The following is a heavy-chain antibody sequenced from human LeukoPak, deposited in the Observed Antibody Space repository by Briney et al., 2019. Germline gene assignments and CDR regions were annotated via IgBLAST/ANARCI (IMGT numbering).Heavy chain of an antibody. CDR3: AREDSSGRYDAFDI. V-gene: IGHV4-59*01. J-gene: IGHJ3*02. CDR2: IYYSGST. D-gene: IGHD6-19*01. Sequence: SETLSLTCTVSGGSISSYYWSWIRQPPGKGLEWIGYIYYSGSTNYNPSLKSRVTISVDTSKNQFSLKLSSVTAADTAVYYCAREDSSGRYDAFDIWGQGTMVTVSS. CDR1: GGSISSYY.